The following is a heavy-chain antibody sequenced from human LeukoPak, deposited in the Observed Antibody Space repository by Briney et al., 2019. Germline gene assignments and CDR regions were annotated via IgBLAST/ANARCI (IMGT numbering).Heavy chain of an antibody. Sequence: GGSLRLSCAASGFTFSSYGMHWVRQAPGKGLEWVAVIWYDGSNKYYADSVKGRFTISRDNSKNTLYLQMNSLRVEDTAVYYCAKDSSGRVWYFDYWGQGTLVTVSS. J-gene: IGHJ4*02. CDR2: IWYDGSNK. CDR3: AKDSSGRVWYFDY. CDR1: GFTFSSYG. D-gene: IGHD6-19*01. V-gene: IGHV3-30*02.